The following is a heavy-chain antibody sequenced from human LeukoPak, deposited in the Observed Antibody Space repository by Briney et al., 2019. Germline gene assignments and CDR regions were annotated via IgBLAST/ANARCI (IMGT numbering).Heavy chain of an antibody. CDR3: ARSPDCSGGSCYSSYYYYYMDV. Sequence: SETLSLTCIVSGGAISSGSYYWGWIRQPPGKGLEWIGSMYYTGSTYNSPSLKSRVTISVDTSKNQFSLKLSSVTAADTAVYYCARSPDCSGGSCYSSYYYYYMDVWGKGTTVTVSS. J-gene: IGHJ6*03. CDR1: GGAISSGSYY. CDR2: MYYTGST. V-gene: IGHV4-39*07. D-gene: IGHD2-15*01.